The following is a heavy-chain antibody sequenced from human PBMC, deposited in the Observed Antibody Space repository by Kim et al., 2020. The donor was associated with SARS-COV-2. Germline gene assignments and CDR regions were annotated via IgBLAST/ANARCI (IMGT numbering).Heavy chain of an antibody. D-gene: IGHD6-6*01. CDR3: ARRMSSSGRSAFDI. V-gene: IGHV4-4*09. J-gene: IGHJ3*02. Sequence: TPSLKSRVTISVDTSKTQFSLKLSSVTAADTAVYYCARRMSSSGRSAFDIWGQGTMVTVSS.